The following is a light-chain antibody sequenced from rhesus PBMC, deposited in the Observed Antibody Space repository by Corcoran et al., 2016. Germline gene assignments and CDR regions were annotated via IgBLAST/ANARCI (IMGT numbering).Light chain of an antibody. Sequence: QVILTQSPATLSLSPGERATLSCRASQSVSSYLAWYQQKPGQAPRLLIYGASSRATGIPDRFRGSGSGTKFSLTISSLEPEDFAVYYCQKYSSSPYSFGQGTKVEIK. CDR2: GAS. CDR1: QSVSSY. V-gene: IGKV3-53*01. CDR3: QKYSSSPYS. J-gene: IGKJ2*01.